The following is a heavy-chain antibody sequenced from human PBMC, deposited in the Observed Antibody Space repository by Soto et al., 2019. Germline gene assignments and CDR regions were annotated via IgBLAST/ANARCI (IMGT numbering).Heavy chain of an antibody. CDR2: ISAYNGST. Sequence: GASVKVSCKASGYTFTNFGISWVRQAPGQGLEWMRWISAYNGSTYYADSVKGRFTISRHNSKNTLYLQMNSLRAEDTAVYYCARAPPEGATTYYFDYWGQGTLVTVSS. J-gene: IGHJ4*02. CDR1: GYTFTNFG. CDR3: ARAPPEGATTYYFDY. V-gene: IGHV1-18*01. D-gene: IGHD1-26*01.